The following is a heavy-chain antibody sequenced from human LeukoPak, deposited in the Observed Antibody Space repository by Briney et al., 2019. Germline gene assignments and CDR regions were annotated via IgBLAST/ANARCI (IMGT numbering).Heavy chain of an antibody. CDR2: IIPIFGTA. CDR3: ARGGATYYYDSSGYRFPFDP. Sequence: ASVKVSCKASGGTFSSYAISWVRQAPGQGLEWMGGIIPIFGTANYAQKFQGRVTITTDESTSTAYMELSSLRSEDTAVYYCARGGATYYYDSSGYRFPFDPWGQGTLVTVSS. V-gene: IGHV1-69*05. D-gene: IGHD3-22*01. CDR1: GGTFSSYA. J-gene: IGHJ5*02.